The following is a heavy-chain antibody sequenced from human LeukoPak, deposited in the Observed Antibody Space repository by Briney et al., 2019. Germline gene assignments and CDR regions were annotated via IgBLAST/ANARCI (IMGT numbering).Heavy chain of an antibody. J-gene: IGHJ3*02. D-gene: IGHD3-10*01. V-gene: IGHV4-38-2*02. CDR3: AKSNGYGLIDI. Sequence: PGTLSLTCSVSGYSIENGYYWAWIRQPPGKGLEWIGSIYHSWSAYYNPSIKSRVTISDDTSKNQFSLRLTSVTAADTAVYFCAKSNGYGLIDIWGQGTMVTVSS. CDR2: IYHSWSA. CDR1: GYSIENGYY.